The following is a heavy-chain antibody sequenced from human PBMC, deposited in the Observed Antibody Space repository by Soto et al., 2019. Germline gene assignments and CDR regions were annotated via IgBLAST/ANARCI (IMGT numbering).Heavy chain of an antibody. Sequence: QVHLVQSGGELKKPGASVKVSCKASGYSFSDFGITWVRQAPGQGLEWMGWISGKNGNTNYAQKVQGRVTLTADTSKSTAYMEMRALTYDDTGIYYCARSDYYEDTGKFENLGQGTPVTVSS. D-gene: IGHD4-17*01. CDR2: ISGKNGNT. CDR1: GYSFSDFG. CDR3: ARSDYYEDTGKFEN. V-gene: IGHV1-18*04. J-gene: IGHJ4*02.